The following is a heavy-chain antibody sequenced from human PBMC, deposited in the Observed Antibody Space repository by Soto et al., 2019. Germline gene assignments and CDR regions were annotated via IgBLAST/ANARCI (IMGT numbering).Heavy chain of an antibody. V-gene: IGHV3-23*01. D-gene: IGHD3-10*01. CDR1: GFTFSSYA. Sequence: PGGSLRLSCAASGFTFSSYAMSWVRQAPGKGLEWVSAISGSGGSTYYADSVKGRFSISRDNSKNTVFLQMNSLRAEDTALYYCAREYISGNYGPLGYWGQGTLVTVSS. CDR2: ISGSGGST. J-gene: IGHJ4*02. CDR3: AREYISGNYGPLGY.